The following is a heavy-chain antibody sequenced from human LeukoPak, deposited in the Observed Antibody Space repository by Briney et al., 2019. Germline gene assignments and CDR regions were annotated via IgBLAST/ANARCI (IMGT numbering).Heavy chain of an antibody. V-gene: IGHV1-24*01. J-gene: IGHJ5*01. CDR3: VTDPSGYVRDHNFFES. CDR1: EYTLTELS. D-gene: IGHD5-12*01. Sequence: ASVKVSCKVPEYTLTELSMHWVRQAPGKGLEWMGGFDPDGGERIYSQKFQGRVTMTEDTSTDTGYMELSSLRPEDTAVYYCVTDPSGYVRDHNFFESWGQGTLVTVSS. CDR2: FDPDGGER.